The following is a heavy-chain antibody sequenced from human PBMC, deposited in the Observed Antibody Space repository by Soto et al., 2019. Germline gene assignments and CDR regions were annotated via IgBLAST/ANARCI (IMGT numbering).Heavy chain of an antibody. Sequence: EVQLVAAGGGFVQPGGSLRLCCGAPGFTFREHYIDWVRQAPGKGLGWVGRVRKQVNSYTTEYAASVKGRFTVSRDDSESSLFLQMNSLKIEATAVYFCARSRSATSHIAFDFWGQGILVTVSS. V-gene: IGHV3-72*01. J-gene: IGHJ4*02. D-gene: IGHD2-21*01. CDR3: ARSRSATSHIAFDF. CDR1: GFTFREHY. CDR2: VRKQVNSYTT.